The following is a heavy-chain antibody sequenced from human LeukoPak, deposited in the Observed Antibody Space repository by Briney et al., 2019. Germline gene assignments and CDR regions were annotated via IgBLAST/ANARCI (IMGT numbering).Heavy chain of an antibody. Sequence: GGSLRLSCAASGFTFSSYWMSWVRQAPGKGLEWVANIKQDGSEKYYVDSVKGRFTISRDNAKNSLYLQMNSLRAEDTAVYYCARDTFGYDSSGYYAWGQGTLVTVSS. CDR3: ARDTFGYDSSGYYA. J-gene: IGHJ4*02. CDR1: GFTFSSYW. V-gene: IGHV3-7*01. D-gene: IGHD3-22*01. CDR2: IKQDGSEK.